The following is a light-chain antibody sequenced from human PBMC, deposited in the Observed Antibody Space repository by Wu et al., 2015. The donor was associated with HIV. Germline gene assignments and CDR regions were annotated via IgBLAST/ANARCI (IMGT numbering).Light chain of an antibody. CDR3: QQSYSTPYT. V-gene: IGKV1-39*01. CDR1: QSISSY. CDR2: AAS. Sequence: DIQMTQSPSPLSASVGDRVTITCRASQSISSYLNWYQQKPGKAPKLLIYAASSLQSGLPSRFSGSGSGTDFTLTISSLQPEDFATYYCQQSYSTPYTFGQGTKLEIK. J-gene: IGKJ2*01.